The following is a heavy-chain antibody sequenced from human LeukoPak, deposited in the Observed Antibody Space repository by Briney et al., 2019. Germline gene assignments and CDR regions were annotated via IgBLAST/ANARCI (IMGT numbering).Heavy chain of an antibody. CDR3: ARVLQWGYSSP. CDR1: GGSISSGDHY. CDR2: IYYSGST. D-gene: IGHD5-18*01. V-gene: IGHV4-30-4*08. Sequence: SETLSLTCTVSGGSISSGDHYWSWIRQPPGKGLEWIGYIYYSGSTYYNPSLKSRVTISVDTSKNQFSLKLSSVTAADTAVYYCARVLQWGYSSPWGQGTLVTVSS. J-gene: IGHJ4*02.